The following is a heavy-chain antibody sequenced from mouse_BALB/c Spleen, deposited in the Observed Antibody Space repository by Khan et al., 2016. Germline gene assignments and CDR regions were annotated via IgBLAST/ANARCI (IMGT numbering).Heavy chain of an antibody. Sequence: MQLEESGPSLVKPSQTLSLTCSVTGDSITSGYWNWIRKFPGNKLEYMGYISYSGSTYYNPSLKSRISITRDTSKSQSYLLLNSVTTEDTATYYWGGYYGHFFDYWGQGTNLTGSA. D-gene: IGHD1-1*02. CDR1: GDSITSGY. V-gene: IGHV3-8*02. CDR3: GGYYGHFFDY. CDR2: ISYSGST. J-gene: IGHJ2*01.